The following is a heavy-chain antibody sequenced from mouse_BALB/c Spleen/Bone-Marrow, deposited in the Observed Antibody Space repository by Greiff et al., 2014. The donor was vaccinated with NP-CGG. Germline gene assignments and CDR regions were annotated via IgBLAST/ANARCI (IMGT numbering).Heavy chain of an antibody. Sequence: VMLVESGPELVKPGASVKISCKASGYSFTSYYIHWVKQRPGQGLEWIGWIFPGSGNTKYNEKFKGKATLTADTSSSTAYMQLSSLTSEDSAVYFCARRYGSSRYYFDYWGQGTTLTVSS. J-gene: IGHJ2*01. CDR2: IFPGSGNT. V-gene: IGHV1-66*01. D-gene: IGHD1-1*01. CDR1: GYSFTSYY. CDR3: ARRYGSSRYYFDY.